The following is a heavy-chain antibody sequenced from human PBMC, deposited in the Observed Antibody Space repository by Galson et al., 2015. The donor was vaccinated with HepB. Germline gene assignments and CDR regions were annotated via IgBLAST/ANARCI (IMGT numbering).Heavy chain of an antibody. D-gene: IGHD1-26*01. J-gene: IGHJ6*02. CDR3: ARDSKWDLYYYYGMDV. Sequence: QSGAEVKKPGASVKVSCKASDYTFTSYGISWVRQAPGQGLEWMGWISGYNGNTNYAQKLQGRVTMTTDTSTSTAYMELRSLRSDDTAVYYCARDSKWDLYYYYGMDVWGQGTTVTVSS. CDR1: DYTFTSYG. CDR2: ISGYNGNT. V-gene: IGHV1-18*04.